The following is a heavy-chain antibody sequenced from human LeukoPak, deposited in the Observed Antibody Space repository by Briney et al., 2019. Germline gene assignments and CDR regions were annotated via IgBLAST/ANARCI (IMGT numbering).Heavy chain of an antibody. V-gene: IGHV4-39*01. D-gene: IGHD4-17*01. CDR1: GGSISSSSYY. Sequence: SETLSLTCTVSGGSISSSSYYWGWIRQPPGKGLEWIGSIYYSGSTYYNPSLKSRVTISVDTSENQFSLKLSSVTAADTAVYYCARRPYYGDYGYFDLWGRGTLVTVSS. CDR2: IYYSGST. CDR3: ARRPYYGDYGYFDL. J-gene: IGHJ2*01.